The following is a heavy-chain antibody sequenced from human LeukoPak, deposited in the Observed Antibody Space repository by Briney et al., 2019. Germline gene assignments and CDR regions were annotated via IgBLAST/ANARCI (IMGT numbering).Heavy chain of an antibody. J-gene: IGHJ3*02. V-gene: IGHV4-61*02. CDR3: ATVAYYYDSSGPGTNTDAFDI. Sequence: SQTLSLTCTVSGGSISSGSYYWSWIRQPAGKGLEWIGRIYTSGSTNYNPSLKSRVTISVDTSKNQFSLKLSSVTAADTAVYYCATVAYYYDSSGPGTNTDAFDIWGQGTMVTVSS. CDR2: IYTSGST. D-gene: IGHD3-22*01. CDR1: GGSISSGSYY.